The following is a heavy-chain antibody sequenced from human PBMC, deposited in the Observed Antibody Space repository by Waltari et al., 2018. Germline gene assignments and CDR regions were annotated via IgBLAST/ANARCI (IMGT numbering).Heavy chain of an antibody. CDR2: INHSGST. J-gene: IGHJ4*02. CDR3: ASLAEDIVTTIYTATFDY. D-gene: IGHD5-12*01. Sequence: QVQLQQWGAGLLKPSETLSLTCAVYGGSFSGYYWSWIRQPPGKGLEWIGEINHSGSTNYNPSLKSRVTRSVDTSKNQFSLKLSSVTAADTAVYYCASLAEDIVTTIYTATFDYWGQGTLVTVSS. V-gene: IGHV4-34*01. CDR1: GGSFSGYY.